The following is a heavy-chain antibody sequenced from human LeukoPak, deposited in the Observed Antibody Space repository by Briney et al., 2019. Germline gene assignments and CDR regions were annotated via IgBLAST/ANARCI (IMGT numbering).Heavy chain of an antibody. CDR1: GYTFTSYY. Sequence: ASVKVSCKASGYTFTSYYMHWVRQAPGQGLEWMGIINPSGGSTSYAQKFQGRVTMTRDMSTSTVYMEPSSLRSDDTAVYYCAKDRYGDYEAPFHYYMDAWGRGTTVTVSS. CDR3: AKDRYGDYEAPFHYYMDA. D-gene: IGHD5-12*01. J-gene: IGHJ6*03. V-gene: IGHV1-46*01. CDR2: INPSGGST.